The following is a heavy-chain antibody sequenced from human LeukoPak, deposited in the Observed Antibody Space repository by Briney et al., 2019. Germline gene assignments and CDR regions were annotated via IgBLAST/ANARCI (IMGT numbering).Heavy chain of an antibody. V-gene: IGHV3-7*01. Sequence: GGSRRLSCAASGFTFSSYWMSWVRQAPGKGLEWVANIRQHGSETHYVDSVKGRFTISRDNAKNSLYLQMNSLRAEDTAVYYCARDIDRYYADYWGLGTLVTVSS. J-gene: IGHJ4*02. CDR2: IRQHGSET. CDR1: GFTFSSYW. CDR3: ARDIDRYYADY. D-gene: IGHD3-3*01.